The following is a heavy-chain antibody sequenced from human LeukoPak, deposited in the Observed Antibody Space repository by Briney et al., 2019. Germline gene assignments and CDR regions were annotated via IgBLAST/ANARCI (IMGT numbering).Heavy chain of an antibody. CDR3: ARGERRSSTEALGY. CDR2: MNPNSGNT. CDR1: GGTFSSYA. V-gene: IGHV1-8*02. D-gene: IGHD6-13*01. J-gene: IGHJ4*02. Sequence: ASVKVSCKASGGTFSSYAINWVRQATGQGLEWMGWMNPNSGNTGYAQKFQGRVTMTRNTSISTAYMELSSLRSEDTAVYYCARGERRSSTEALGYWGQGTLVTVSS.